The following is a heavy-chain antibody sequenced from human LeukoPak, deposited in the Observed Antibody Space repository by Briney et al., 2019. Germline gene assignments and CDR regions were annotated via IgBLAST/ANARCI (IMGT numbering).Heavy chain of an antibody. CDR3: ATDGQSSGWYGFDY. V-gene: IGHV3-21*01. J-gene: IGHJ4*02. CDR1: GFTFSTYS. CDR2: ITSPVGHI. Sequence: GGSLRLPCAASGFTFSTYSMNWVRQAPGKGLEWVASITSPVGHIYYADSLKGRITISRDNAKSSLYLQMNSLRVEDTAVYYCATDGQSSGWYGFDYWGQGTLVTVSS. D-gene: IGHD6-19*01.